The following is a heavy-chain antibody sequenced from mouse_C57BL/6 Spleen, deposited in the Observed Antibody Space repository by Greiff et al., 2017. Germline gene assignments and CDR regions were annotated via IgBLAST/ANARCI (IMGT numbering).Heavy chain of an antibody. D-gene: IGHD1-1*01. J-gene: IGHJ2*01. CDR3: ARYRYYYGSSFDY. V-gene: IGHV7-3*01. Sequence: EVQLVESGGGLVQPGGSLSLSCAASGFTFTDYYMSWVRQPPGKALEWLGFIRNKANGYTTEYIASVKGRFTISRDNSQSILYLQMNALRSEDSATYYCARYRYYYGSSFDYWGQGTTLTVSS. CDR2: IRNKANGYTT. CDR1: GFTFTDYY.